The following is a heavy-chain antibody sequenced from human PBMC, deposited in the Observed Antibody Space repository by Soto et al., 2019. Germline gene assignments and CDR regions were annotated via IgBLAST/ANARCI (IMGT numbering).Heavy chain of an antibody. D-gene: IGHD1-7*01. V-gene: IGHV3-23*01. CDR2: ISGSGGST. Sequence: GGSLRLSCAASGFTSSSYAMSWVRQAPGKGLEWVSAISGSGGSTYYADSVKGRFTISRDNSKNTLYLQMNSLRAEDTAVYYCAKELYNWNYVGFNAFDIWGQGTMVTVSS. CDR3: AKELYNWNYVGFNAFDI. J-gene: IGHJ3*02. CDR1: GFTSSSYA.